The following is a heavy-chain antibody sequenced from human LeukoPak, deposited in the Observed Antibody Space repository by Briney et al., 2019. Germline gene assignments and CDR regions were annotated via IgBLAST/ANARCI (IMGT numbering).Heavy chain of an antibody. CDR1: GDSIGSSSYY. Sequence: KPSETLSLTCTVSGDSIGSSSYYWGWIRQPPGKGLEWIGSIYYSGSTYYNPSLKSRVTISVDTSKNQFSLKLSSVTAADTAVYYCARHDLTNIVVVPAAVNWFDPWGQGTLVTVSS. V-gene: IGHV4-39*01. D-gene: IGHD2-2*01. CDR3: ARHDLTNIVVVPAAVNWFDP. CDR2: IYYSGST. J-gene: IGHJ5*02.